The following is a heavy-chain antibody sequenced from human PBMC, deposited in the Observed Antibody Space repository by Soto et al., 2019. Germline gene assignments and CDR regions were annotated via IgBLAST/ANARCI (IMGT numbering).Heavy chain of an antibody. V-gene: IGHV3-48*01. CDR2: ISSSSSTI. CDR1: GFTFSSYS. J-gene: IGHJ4*02. D-gene: IGHD2-8*01. CDR3: ATEVGVYATDY. Sequence: GGSLRLSCAASGFTFSSYSMNWVRQAPGKGLEWVSYISSSSSTIYYADSVKGRFTISRDNAKNSLYLQMNSLRAEDTAVYYCATEVGVYATDYWGQGTLVTVSS.